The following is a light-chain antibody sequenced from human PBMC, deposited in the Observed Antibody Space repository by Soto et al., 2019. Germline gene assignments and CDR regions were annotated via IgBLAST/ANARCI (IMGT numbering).Light chain of an antibody. CDR1: QSVLYSSNNKNY. J-gene: IGKJ2*01. CDR3: QQYYSTPYT. CDR2: WAS. V-gene: IGKV4-1*01. Sequence: DIVMTQSPDSLAVSLGERATINCKSSQSVLYSSNNKNYLAWYQQKPGQPPKLLIYWASTRESGVPDRFSGSGSGTDFTLTTSSLQAEDVAVYYCQQYYSTPYTVGQGTKLEIK.